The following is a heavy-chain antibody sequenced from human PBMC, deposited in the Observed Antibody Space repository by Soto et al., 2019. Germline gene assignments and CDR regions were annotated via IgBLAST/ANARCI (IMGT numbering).Heavy chain of an antibody. CDR3: ASGQSRDGYNLFDY. V-gene: IGHV4-59*01. D-gene: IGHD5-18*01. CDR2: VSYSGSN. Sequence: SETLSLTCTVSDVSISGYYWSWIRQPPGKGLEWMGYVSYSGSNNYNPSLQSRVTISMDTSENQFSLRLTSVTAADTAMYYCASGQSRDGYNLFDYWGQGTLVTVSS. J-gene: IGHJ4*02. CDR1: DVSISGYY.